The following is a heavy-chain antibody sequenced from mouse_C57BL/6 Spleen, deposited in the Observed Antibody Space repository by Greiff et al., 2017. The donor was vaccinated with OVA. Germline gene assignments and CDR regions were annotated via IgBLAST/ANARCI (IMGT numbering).Heavy chain of an antibody. D-gene: IGHD4-1*01. CDR1: GYTFTSYT. Sequence: QVQLKESGAELARPGASVKMSCKASGYTFTSYTMHWVKQRPGQGLEWIGYINPSSGYTTYNQKFKGKATLTADKSSSTAYMQLSSLTSEDSAVDYCARSAGTDWYFDVWGTGTTVTVSS. J-gene: IGHJ1*03. CDR2: INPSSGYT. V-gene: IGHV1-4*01. CDR3: ARSAGTDWYFDV.